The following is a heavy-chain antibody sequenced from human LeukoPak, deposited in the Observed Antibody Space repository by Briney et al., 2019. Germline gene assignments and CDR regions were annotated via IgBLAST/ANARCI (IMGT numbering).Heavy chain of an antibody. J-gene: IGHJ5*02. V-gene: IGHV4-30-4*01. CDR2: IYYSGST. Sequence: PSQTLSLTCTVSGGSISSGDYYWSWIRQPPGKGLEWIGYIYYSGSTYYNPSLKSRVTISVDTFKNQFSLKLSSVTAADTAVYYCARGLGYCSGGSCSDNWFDPWGQGTLVTVSS. CDR1: GGSISSGDYY. D-gene: IGHD2-15*01. CDR3: ARGLGYCSGGSCSDNWFDP.